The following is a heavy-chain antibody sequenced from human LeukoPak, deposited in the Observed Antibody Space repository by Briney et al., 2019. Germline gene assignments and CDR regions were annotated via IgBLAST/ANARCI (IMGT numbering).Heavy chain of an antibody. CDR2: VNPGDSDT. Sequence: AYLKISCKGSGSRFTSYWIGWVRQMPGKGLEWMGIVNPGDSDTSFSPSFQGQVTISDDKSISPAYLQWSSLQASHTPIYSLATDGRYASAGDYWGQGNLVTVSS. V-gene: IGHV5-51*01. CDR3: ATDGRYASAGDY. J-gene: IGHJ4*02. D-gene: IGHD2-2*01. CDR1: GSRFTSYW.